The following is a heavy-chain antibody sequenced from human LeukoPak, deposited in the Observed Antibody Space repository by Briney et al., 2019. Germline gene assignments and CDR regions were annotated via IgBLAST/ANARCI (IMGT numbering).Heavy chain of an antibody. Sequence: GSLRLSCAASGFTFSNYAMSWVRQAPGKGLEWVSAISGSGGTTYYADSVKGRFTISRDNSMNTLYLQMNSLRDEDTAVFYCARGDCSSTSCSSTPKNWFDPWGQGTLVSVSS. CDR2: ISGSGGTT. CDR3: ARGDCSSTSCSSTPKNWFDP. D-gene: IGHD2-2*01. CDR1: GFTFSNYA. J-gene: IGHJ5*02. V-gene: IGHV3-23*01.